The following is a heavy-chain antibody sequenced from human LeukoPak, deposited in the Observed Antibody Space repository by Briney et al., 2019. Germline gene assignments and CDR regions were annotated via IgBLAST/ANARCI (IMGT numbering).Heavy chain of an antibody. CDR3: AIEIPCRQNYNWFDP. V-gene: IGHV1-18*01. J-gene: IGHJ5*02. CDR2: ISAYNGNT. D-gene: IGHD2-2*02. CDR1: GYTFTSYG. Sequence: ASVKVSCKASGYTFTSYGISWVRQAPGQGLEWMGWISAYNGNTNYAQKLQGRVTMTTDTSTSTAYMELRSLRSDDTAVYYCAIEIPCRQNYNWFDPWGQGTLVSVSS.